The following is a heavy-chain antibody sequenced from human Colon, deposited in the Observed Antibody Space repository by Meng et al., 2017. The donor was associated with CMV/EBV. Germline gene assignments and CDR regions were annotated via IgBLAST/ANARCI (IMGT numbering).Heavy chain of an antibody. D-gene: IGHD6-13*01. V-gene: IGHV1-69*04. CDR1: GGTFSSYT. J-gene: IGHJ3*02. Sequence: SVKVSCKASGGTFSSYTISWVRQAPGQGLEWMGRIIPILGIANYAQKFQGRVTITADKSTSTAYMELSSLRSEDTAVYYCARDRESIAAAASDAFDIWGQGTMVTVSS. CDR3: ARDRESIAAAASDAFDI. CDR2: IIPILGIA.